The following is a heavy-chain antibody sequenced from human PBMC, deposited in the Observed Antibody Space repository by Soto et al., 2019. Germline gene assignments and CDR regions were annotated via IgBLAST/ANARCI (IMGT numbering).Heavy chain of an antibody. CDR3: AKDHTSPQWELLSGGYFDY. CDR2: ISGSGGST. Sequence: GGSLRLSFAASGFTFSSYAMSWVRQAPGKWLEWVSAISGSGGSTYYADSVKGRFTISRDNSKNTLYLQMNSLRAEDTAVYYCAKDHTSPQWELLSGGYFDYWGQGTLVTVYS. V-gene: IGHV3-23*01. CDR1: GFTFSSYA. J-gene: IGHJ4*02. D-gene: IGHD1-26*01.